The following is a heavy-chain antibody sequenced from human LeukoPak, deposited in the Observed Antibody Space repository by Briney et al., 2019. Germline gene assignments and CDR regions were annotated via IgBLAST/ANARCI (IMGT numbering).Heavy chain of an antibody. Sequence: SETLSLTCAVYGGSFSGYYWSWIRRPPGKGLEWIGEINHSGSTNYNPSLKSRVTISVDTSKNQFSLKLSSVTAADTAVYYCARASRGTFGYMDVWGKGTTVTVSS. CDR2: INHSGST. V-gene: IGHV4-34*01. CDR1: GGSFSGYY. D-gene: IGHD2-2*01. CDR3: ARASRGTFGYMDV. J-gene: IGHJ6*03.